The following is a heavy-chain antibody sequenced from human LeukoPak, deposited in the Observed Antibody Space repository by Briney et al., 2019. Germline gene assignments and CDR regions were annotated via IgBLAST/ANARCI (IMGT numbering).Heavy chain of an antibody. V-gene: IGHV3-33*01. J-gene: IGHJ4*02. CDR2: IWYDGSNK. CDR3: AREDCSSTSCYTSIDY. CDR1: GFTFSSYC. D-gene: IGHD2-2*02. Sequence: GGSLRLSCAASGFTFSSYCMHWVRQAPGKGLEWVAVIWYDGSNKYYADSVKGRFTISRDNSRNTLFLQMNSLRAEDTAVYYCAREDCSSTSCYTSIDYWGQGTLVTVSS.